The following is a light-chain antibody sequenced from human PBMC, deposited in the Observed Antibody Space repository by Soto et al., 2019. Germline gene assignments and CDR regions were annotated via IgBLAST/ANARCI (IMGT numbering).Light chain of an antibody. CDR1: QSVSSSY. J-gene: IGKJ2*01. CDR3: QQYGSSSYT. CDR2: HAS. V-gene: IGKV3-20*01. Sequence: EIVLTQSPGTLSLSTGERATLSCRASQSVSSSYLAWYQQNPGQAPRHLIYHASSRATGIPDRFSGSGSGTDVTLTISRLEPEDFAVYYCQQYGSSSYTFGQGTKLEIK.